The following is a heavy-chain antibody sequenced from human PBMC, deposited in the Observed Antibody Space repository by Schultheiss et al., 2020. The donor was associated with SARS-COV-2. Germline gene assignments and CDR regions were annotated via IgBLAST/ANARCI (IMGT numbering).Heavy chain of an antibody. CDR1: GGTFSSDE. CDR3: ARFRGDYGSGDDF. Sequence: SVKVSCKASGGTFSSDEISWVRQAPGQGFEWMGGIIPIIGTANYAQNFQDRVTITADEFTYTAYMEVHSLLSDDTAVYYCARFRGDYGSGDDFWGQGTLVTVSS. V-gene: IGHV1-69*13. D-gene: IGHD4-17*01. J-gene: IGHJ4*02. CDR2: IIPIIGTA.